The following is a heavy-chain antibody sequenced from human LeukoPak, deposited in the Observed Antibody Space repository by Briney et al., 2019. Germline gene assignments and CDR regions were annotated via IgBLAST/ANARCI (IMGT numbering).Heavy chain of an antibody. V-gene: IGHV3-21*01. D-gene: IGHD2-2*01. J-gene: IGHJ5*02. Sequence: GGSLRLSCAASGFTFSSYSMNWVRQAPGKGLEWVSSISSSSSYIYYADSVKGRFTISRDNAKNSLYLRMNSLRAEDTAVYYCARDYQLLGSGSHDWGFDPWGQGTLVTVSS. CDR1: GFTFSSYS. CDR3: ARDYQLLGSGSHDWGFDP. CDR2: ISSSSSYI.